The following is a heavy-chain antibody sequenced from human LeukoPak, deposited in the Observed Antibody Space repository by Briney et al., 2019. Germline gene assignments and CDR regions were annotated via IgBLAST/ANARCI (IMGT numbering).Heavy chain of an antibody. V-gene: IGHV4-34*01. J-gene: IGHJ4*02. D-gene: IGHD5-18*01. CDR1: GGSFSGYY. Sequence: SETLSLTCAVYGGSFSGYYWSWIRQPPGKGLEWIGEINHGGSTNYNPSLKSRVTISVDTSKNQFSLKLSSVTAADTAVYYCARGMDTAMVKGLECFDYWGQGTLVTVSS. CDR2: INHGGST. CDR3: ARGMDTAMVKGLECFDY.